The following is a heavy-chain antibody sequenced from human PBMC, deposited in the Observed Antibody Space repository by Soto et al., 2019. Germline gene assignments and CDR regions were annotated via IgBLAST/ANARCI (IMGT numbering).Heavy chain of an antibody. CDR1: GGSISSYY. J-gene: IGHJ6*02. Sequence: SETPSLTCTVSGGSISSYYWSWIRQPPGKGLEWIGYIYYSGSTNYNPSLKSRVTISVDTSKNQFSLKLSSVTAADTAVYYCARTVNWNDAGYYYGMDVWGQGTTVTVSS. V-gene: IGHV4-59*01. CDR3: ARTVNWNDAGYYYGMDV. D-gene: IGHD1-20*01. CDR2: IYYSGST.